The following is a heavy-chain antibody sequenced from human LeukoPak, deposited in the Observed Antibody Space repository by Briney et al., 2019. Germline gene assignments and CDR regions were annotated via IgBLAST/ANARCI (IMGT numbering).Heavy chain of an antibody. V-gene: IGHV3-21*01. Sequence: GGSLRLSCAASGFTFNIYTMNWVRQSPGKGLEWVSSISSSSSNLYYADSVKGRFTISRDNAKNSLYLQMNSLRAEDTAVYYCARDSIIPGGTGSSDCWGQGTLVTVSS. J-gene: IGHJ4*02. CDR1: GFTFNIYT. CDR2: ISSSSSNL. CDR3: ARDSIIPGGTGSSDC. D-gene: IGHD1-14*01.